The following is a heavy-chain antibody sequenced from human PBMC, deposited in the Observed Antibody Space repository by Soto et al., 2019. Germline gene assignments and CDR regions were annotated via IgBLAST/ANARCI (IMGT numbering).Heavy chain of an antibody. V-gene: IGHV4-59*08. CDR3: ASLNFDILTGYYAFDL. CDR1: GGSISGYY. D-gene: IGHD3-9*01. CDR2: ISYSGST. Sequence: SDTLSLTCPVSGGSISGYYWSWIRQSPEKGLEYIGYISYSGSTNYNPSLKSRVTTSLDTSKNQFSLKLSSVTAADTAIYYCASLNFDILTGYYAFDLWGQGTMVT. J-gene: IGHJ3*01.